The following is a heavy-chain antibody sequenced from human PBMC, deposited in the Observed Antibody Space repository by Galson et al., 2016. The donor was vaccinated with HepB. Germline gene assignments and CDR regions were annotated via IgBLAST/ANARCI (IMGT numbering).Heavy chain of an antibody. J-gene: IGHJ4*02. CDR1: GFTFSSFA. V-gene: IGHV3-23*01. D-gene: IGHD2-2*01. Sequence: SLRLSCAASGFTFSSFAMSWVRQAPGKGLEWVSGISGSGSNTYYADSVKGRFNISRDRPKNTLHLQMNSLRAEDTAVYYCAKDLRVPGAMAIELDSWGQGTLVTVSS. CDR3: AKDLRVPGAMAIELDS. CDR2: ISGSGSNT.